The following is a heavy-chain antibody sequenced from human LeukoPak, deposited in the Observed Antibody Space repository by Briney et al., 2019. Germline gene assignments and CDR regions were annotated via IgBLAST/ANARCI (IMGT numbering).Heavy chain of an antibody. CDR2: IYYSGST. CDR1: GGSISSYY. V-gene: IGHV4-59*01. Sequence: SETLSLTCTVSGGSISSYYWSWVRQPPGKGREWNGYIYYSGSTNYNPSLKSRVTISVDTSKNQFSLKLSSVTAADTAVYYCARDRKTVVASNDAFDIWGQGTMVTVSS. J-gene: IGHJ3*02. CDR3: ARDRKTVVASNDAFDI. D-gene: IGHD2-15*01.